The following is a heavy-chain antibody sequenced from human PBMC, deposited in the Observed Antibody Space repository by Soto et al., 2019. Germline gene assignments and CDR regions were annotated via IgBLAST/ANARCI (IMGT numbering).Heavy chain of an antibody. Sequence: QVQLRESGPGLVKTSGTLSHTCAVSGGSISTITWWSWVREPPGKGLQWIGEIYHSGSTNYNPSLMSRVTISVDKSKNQFSLELSSVTDSDTAVYYCARDLGSCSSTSCRPFDYWGQGTLVTVSS. CDR2: IYHSGST. J-gene: IGHJ4*02. CDR1: GGSISTITW. CDR3: ARDLGSCSSTSCRPFDY. V-gene: IGHV4-4*02. D-gene: IGHD2-2*03.